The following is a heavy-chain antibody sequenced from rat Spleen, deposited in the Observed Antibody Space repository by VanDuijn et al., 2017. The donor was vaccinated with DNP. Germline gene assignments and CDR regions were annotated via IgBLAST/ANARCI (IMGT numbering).Heavy chain of an antibody. CDR3: TRDQGVTTVPTGNWFAY. CDR2: VWSGGST. V-gene: IGHV2S63*01. D-gene: IGHD1-1*01. J-gene: IGHJ3*01. Sequence: EVQFQESGPGLVQPSQTLSLTCTVSGFSLTDYSVHWVRQPPGKGLEWMGVVWSGGSTAYNLALKSRLSINRDTSKSQLFLKMNSLQTEDTAIYYCTRDQGVTTVPTGNWFAYWGQGTLVTVSS. CDR1: GFSLTDYS.